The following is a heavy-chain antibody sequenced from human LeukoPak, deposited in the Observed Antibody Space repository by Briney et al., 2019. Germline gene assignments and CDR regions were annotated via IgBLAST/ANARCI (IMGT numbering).Heavy chain of an antibody. Sequence: SETLSLTCTVSGGSISSSIYYWGWIRQPPGKGLEWIGSIYYSGSTYYNPSLKSRVTISVDTSKNQFSLKLSSVTAADTAVYYCASPSGILWELPSHFDYWGQGTLVTVSS. V-gene: IGHV4-39*01. CDR1: GGSISSSIYY. CDR2: IYYSGST. D-gene: IGHD1-26*01. CDR3: ASPSGILWELPSHFDY. J-gene: IGHJ4*02.